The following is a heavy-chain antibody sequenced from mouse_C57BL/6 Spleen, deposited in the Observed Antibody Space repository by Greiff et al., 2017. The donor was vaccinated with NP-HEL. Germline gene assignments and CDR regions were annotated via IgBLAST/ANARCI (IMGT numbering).Heavy chain of an antibody. J-gene: IGHJ2*01. V-gene: IGHV1-42*01. Sequence: EVQLQQSGPELVKPGASVKISCKASGYSFTGYYMNWVKQSPEKSLEWIGEINPSTGGTTYNQKFKAKATLTVDKSSSTAYMQLKSLTSEDSAVYYCARTYYSNWGIDYWGQGTTLTVSS. D-gene: IGHD2-5*01. CDR3: ARTYYSNWGIDY. CDR1: GYSFTGYY. CDR2: INPSTGGT.